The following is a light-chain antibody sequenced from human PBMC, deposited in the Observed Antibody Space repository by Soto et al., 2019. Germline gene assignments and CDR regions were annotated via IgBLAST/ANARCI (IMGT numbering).Light chain of an antibody. CDR2: GDY. V-gene: IGLV1-40*01. Sequence: QLVLTQPPSVSGAPGQRGTISCTGSSSNIGAHVVHWYQHLPGTAPKLLIFGDYNRPSGVPDRISGSRSGTSASLAITGLQAEDEADYYCQSYDRGLSGFVFGTGTKLTVL. CDR3: QSYDRGLSGFV. J-gene: IGLJ1*01. CDR1: SSNIGAHV.